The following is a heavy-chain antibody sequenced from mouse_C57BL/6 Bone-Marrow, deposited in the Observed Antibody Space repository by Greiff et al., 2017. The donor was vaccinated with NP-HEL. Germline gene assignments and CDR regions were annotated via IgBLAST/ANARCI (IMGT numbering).Heavy chain of an antibody. D-gene: IGHD2-1*01. V-gene: IGHV1-9*01. CDR1: GYTFTGYW. Sequence: VQLQQSGAELMKPGASVKLSCKATGYTFTGYWIEWVKQRPGHGLEWIGEILPGSGSTNYIEKFKGKATFTADTSSNTAYMQLSSLTSEDSSVYYCARGGNYGWFAYWGQGTLVTVSA. CDR3: ARGGNYGWFAY. CDR2: ILPGSGST. J-gene: IGHJ3*01.